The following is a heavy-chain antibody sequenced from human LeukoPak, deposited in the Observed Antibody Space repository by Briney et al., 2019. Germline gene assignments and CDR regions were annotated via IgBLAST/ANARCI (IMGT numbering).Heavy chain of an antibody. CDR2: IYSGGST. CDR1: GFTVSSNY. V-gene: IGHV3-53*01. Sequence: GGSLRLSCAASGFTVSSNYMSWVRQAPGKGLEWVSLIYSGGSTYYADSVKGRFTISRDNSKNTLYLQMNNLRAEDTAVYYCARGGRATRTLHYWGRGTLVTVSS. J-gene: IGHJ4*02. CDR3: ARGGRATRTLHY. D-gene: IGHD5-12*01.